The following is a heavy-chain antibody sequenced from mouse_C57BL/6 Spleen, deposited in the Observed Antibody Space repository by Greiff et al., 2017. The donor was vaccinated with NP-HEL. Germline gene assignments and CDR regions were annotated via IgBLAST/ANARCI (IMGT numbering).Heavy chain of an antibody. CDR3: ARTSNWERAWFAY. CDR2: IYPGDGDT. Sequence: VQLQQSGPELVKPGASVKISCKASGYAFSSSWMNWVKQRPGKGLEWIGRIYPGDGDTNYNGKFKGKATLTADKSSSTAYMQLSSLTSEDSAVYFCARTSNWERAWFAYWGQGTLVTVSA. CDR1: GYAFSSSW. V-gene: IGHV1-82*01. D-gene: IGHD4-1*01. J-gene: IGHJ3*01.